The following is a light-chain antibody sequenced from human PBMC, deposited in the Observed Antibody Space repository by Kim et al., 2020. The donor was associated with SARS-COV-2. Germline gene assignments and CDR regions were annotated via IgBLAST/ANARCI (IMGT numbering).Light chain of an antibody. CDR1: QSVSSNN. V-gene: IGKV3-20*01. CDR2: GAS. Sequence: EIVLTQSPGTLSLSPGERATLSCRASQSVSSNNLAWYQQKPGQAPRLLIYGASTRATGIPDRFSGSGSATDFTLTISRLEPEDFAVYYCQQSGSSPLTFGGGTKVDIK. J-gene: IGKJ4*01. CDR3: QQSGSSPLT.